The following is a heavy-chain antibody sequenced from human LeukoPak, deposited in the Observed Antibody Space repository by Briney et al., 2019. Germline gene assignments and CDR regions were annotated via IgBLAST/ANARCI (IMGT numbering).Heavy chain of an antibody. D-gene: IGHD3-22*01. J-gene: IGHJ4*02. CDR2: IYYSGST. Sequence: SETLSLTCIVSGGFINNFYWSWIRQPPGKGLEWIGYIYYSGSTNYNPSLKSRVTISVDTSKNQFSLKLSSVTAADTAVYYCARGTARDYYDSSGTYYFDYWGQGTLVTVSS. V-gene: IGHV4-59*01. CDR1: GGFINNFY. CDR3: ARGTARDYYDSSGTYYFDY.